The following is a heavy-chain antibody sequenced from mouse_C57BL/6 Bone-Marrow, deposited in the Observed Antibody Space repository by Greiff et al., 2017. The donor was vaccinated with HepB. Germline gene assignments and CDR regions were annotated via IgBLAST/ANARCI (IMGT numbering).Heavy chain of an antibody. J-gene: IGHJ4*01. D-gene: IGHD2-4*01. CDR2: IYPRSGNT. CDR1: GYTFTSYG. V-gene: IGHV1-81*01. CDR3: ARRVIYYDYDGYAMDY. Sequence: VQLQQSGAELARPGASVKLSCKASGYTFTSYGISWVKQRTGQGLEWIGEIYPRSGNTYYNEKFKGKATLTADKSSSTAYMELRSLTSEDSAVYFCARRVIYYDYDGYAMDYWGQGTSVTVSS.